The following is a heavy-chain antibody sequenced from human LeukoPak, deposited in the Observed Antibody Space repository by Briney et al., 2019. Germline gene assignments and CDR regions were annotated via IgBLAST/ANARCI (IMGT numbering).Heavy chain of an antibody. D-gene: IGHD4-17*01. V-gene: IGHV3-33*06. CDR2: IWYDGSNK. CDR1: GFTFSSYG. Sequence: PGGSLRLSCAASGFTFSSYGMHWVRQAPGKGLEWVAVIWYDGSNKYYADSVKGRFTISRDNSKNTLYLQMNSLRAEDTAVYYCAKELEVVRYGDYEGGNWFDPWGQGTLVTVSS. CDR3: AKELEVVRYGDYEGGNWFDP. J-gene: IGHJ5*02.